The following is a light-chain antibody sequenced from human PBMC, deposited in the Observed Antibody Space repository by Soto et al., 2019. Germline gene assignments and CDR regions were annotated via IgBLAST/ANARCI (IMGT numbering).Light chain of an antibody. CDR3: TSHGGANKFYV. CDR1: SSDVGAYNF. V-gene: IGLV2-8*01. Sequence: QSVLTQPPSASGSPGQSVTISCTGTSSDVGAYNFVSWYQQHPGKAPKLLIHEVNRRPSGVPDRFSASKSGNTATLTVSGLQAEDEADYYCTSHGGANKFYVFGTGTKVTV. J-gene: IGLJ1*01. CDR2: EVN.